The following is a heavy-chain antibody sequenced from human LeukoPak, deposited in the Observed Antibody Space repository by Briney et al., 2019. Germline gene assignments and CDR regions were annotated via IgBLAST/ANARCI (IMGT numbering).Heavy chain of an antibody. CDR3: ARRGAVTTKGRGAIDSSTTGPLATIFDY. V-gene: IGHV4-4*02. CDR1: GGSISSSNW. Sequence: PSETLSLTCAVSGGSISSSNWWSWVRPPPGKGLEWIGEIYHSGSTNYNPSLKSRVTISVDKSKNQFSLKLSSVTAADTAVYYCARRGAVTTKGRGAIDSSTTGPLATIFDYWGQGTLVTVSS. D-gene: IGHD4-17*01. J-gene: IGHJ4*02. CDR2: IYHSGST.